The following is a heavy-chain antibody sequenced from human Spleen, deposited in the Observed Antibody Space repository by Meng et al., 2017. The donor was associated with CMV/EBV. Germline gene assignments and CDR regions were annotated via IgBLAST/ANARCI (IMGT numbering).Heavy chain of an antibody. CDR2: IHGSDYI. CDR1: GFTFSSYA. J-gene: IGHJ6*02. Sequence: ETLSLTCAASGFTFSSYAMSWVRQAPGKGLEWVSTIHGSDYIYYGESVKGRFTISRDNAKNSLYLQMSSLRAEDTAVYYCASLYGSGSYLVSYYYYGMDVWGQGTTVTVSS. V-gene: IGHV3-21*01. D-gene: IGHD3-10*01. CDR3: ASLYGSGSYLVSYYYYGMDV.